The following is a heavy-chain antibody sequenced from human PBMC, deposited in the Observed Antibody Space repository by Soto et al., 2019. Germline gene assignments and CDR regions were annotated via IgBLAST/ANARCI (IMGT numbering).Heavy chain of an antibody. V-gene: IGHV1-18*01. CDR1: GYTFTSYG. Sequence: ASVKVSCKASGYTFTSYGIIWVRQAPGQGLEWMGWISAYNGNTNYAQKLQGRVTMTTDTSTSTAYMELRSLRSDDTAVYYCARDIKSCSGGSCYYYYYGMDVWGQGTTVTVSS. CDR3: ARDIKSCSGGSCYYYYYGMDV. CDR2: ISAYNGNT. J-gene: IGHJ6*02. D-gene: IGHD2-15*01.